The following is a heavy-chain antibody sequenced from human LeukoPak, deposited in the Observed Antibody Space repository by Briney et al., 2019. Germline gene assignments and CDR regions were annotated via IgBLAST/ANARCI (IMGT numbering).Heavy chain of an antibody. D-gene: IGHD1-26*01. CDR3: AKDRDSGSYQSH. CDR2: ISGSGGST. J-gene: IGHJ4*02. V-gene: IGHV3-23*01. Sequence: GGSLRLSCAASGFTFSSYAMGWVRQAPGKGLEWVSAISGSGGSTYYADSVKGRFTISRDNSKNTLYLQMNSLRAEDTAVYYCAKDRDSGSYQSHWGQGTLVTVSS. CDR1: GFTFSSYA.